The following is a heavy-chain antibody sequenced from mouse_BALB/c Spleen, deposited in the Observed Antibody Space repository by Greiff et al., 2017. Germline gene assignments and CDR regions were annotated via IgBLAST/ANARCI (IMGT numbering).Heavy chain of an antibody. Sequence: VQLQQSGAELARPGASVKMSCKASGYTFTSYTMHWVKQRPGQGLEWIGYINPSSGYTNYNQKFKDKATLTADKSSSTAYMQLSSLTSEDSAVYYCAGHDYGIMDYWGQGTTLTVSS. CDR3: AGHDYGIMDY. D-gene: IGHD2-4*01. CDR1: GYTFTSYT. V-gene: IGHV1-4*01. CDR2: INPSSGYT. J-gene: IGHJ2*01.